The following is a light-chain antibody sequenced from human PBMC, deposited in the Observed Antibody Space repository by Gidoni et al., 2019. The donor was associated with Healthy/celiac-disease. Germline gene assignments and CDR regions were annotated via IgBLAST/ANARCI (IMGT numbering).Light chain of an antibody. CDR1: QSLSSW. CDR2: KAS. Sequence: DIKMTQSPSTLSASVGDRVTITCRASQSLSSWLAWYQQKPGKAPTLLIYKASSLESGVPSRFSGSGSGTEFTLTISSLQPDDFATYYCQQYNSYSTFGQGTKVEIK. J-gene: IGKJ1*01. CDR3: QQYNSYST. V-gene: IGKV1-5*03.